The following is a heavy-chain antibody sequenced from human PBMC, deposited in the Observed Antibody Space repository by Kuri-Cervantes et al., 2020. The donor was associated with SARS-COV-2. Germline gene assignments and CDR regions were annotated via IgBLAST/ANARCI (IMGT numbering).Heavy chain of an antibody. V-gene: IGHV3-21*01. CDR1: GFTFSSYS. CDR3: ARIYNWNYGYLDDY. Sequence: GESLKISCAASGFTFSSYSMNWVRQATGKGLEWVSSIRSSSSYIYYADSVKGRFTISRDNAKNSLYLQMNSLRAEETAVYYCARIYNWNYGYLDDYWGQGTLVTVSS. J-gene: IGHJ4*02. CDR2: IRSSSSYI. D-gene: IGHD1-7*01.